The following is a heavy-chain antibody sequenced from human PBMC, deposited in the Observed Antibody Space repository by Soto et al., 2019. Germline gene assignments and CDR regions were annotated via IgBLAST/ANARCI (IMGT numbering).Heavy chain of an antibody. CDR2: ISSNGGST. J-gene: IGHJ6*03. CDR1: GFTFSSYA. D-gene: IGHD3-16*02. CDR3: ARDLVGMITFGGVIVGLYYYYYYMDV. Sequence: HPGGSLRLSCAASGFTFSSYAMHWVRQAPGKGLEYVSAISSNGGSTYYANSVKGRFTISRDNSKNTLYLQMGSLRAEDMAVYYCARDLVGMITFGGVIVGLYYYYYYMDVWGKGTTVTVSS. V-gene: IGHV3-64*01.